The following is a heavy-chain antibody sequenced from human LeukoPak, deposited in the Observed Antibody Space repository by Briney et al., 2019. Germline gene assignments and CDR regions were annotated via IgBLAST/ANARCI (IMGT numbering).Heavy chain of an antibody. J-gene: IGHJ6*02. CDR3: ARDGKITIFGVVTDYYYYGMDV. Sequence: PGGSLRLSCAASGFTFSSYSMNWVRQAPGKGLEWVSYISSSSSTIYYADSVKGRFTISRDNAKNSLYLQMNSLRAEDTAVYYCARDGKITIFGVVTDYYYYGMDVWGQGTTVTVSS. CDR2: ISSSSSTI. V-gene: IGHV3-48*01. D-gene: IGHD3-3*01. CDR1: GFTFSSYS.